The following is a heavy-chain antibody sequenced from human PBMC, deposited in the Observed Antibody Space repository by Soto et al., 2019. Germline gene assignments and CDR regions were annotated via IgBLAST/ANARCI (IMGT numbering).Heavy chain of an antibody. CDR3: ARGRYGDY. CDR2: ISAHNGNT. J-gene: IGHJ4*02. V-gene: IGHV1-18*01. D-gene: IGHD1-1*01. CDR1: GYAFTTYG. Sequence: QVHLVQSGAEVKKPGASVKVSCKGSGYAFTTYGITWVRQAPGKGLEWMGWISAHNGNTHYAQKLQGRVTVTRDTSTSTAYMELRRLRSDDTAVYYCARGRYGDYWGQGALVTVSS.